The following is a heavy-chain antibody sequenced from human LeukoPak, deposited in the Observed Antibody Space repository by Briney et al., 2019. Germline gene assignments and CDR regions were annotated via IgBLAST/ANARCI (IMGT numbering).Heavy chain of an antibody. Sequence: PGRSLRLSCAASGFTFSSYAMHWVRQAPGKGLEWVAVISYDGSNKYYADSVKGRFTISRDNSKNTLYLQMNSLRAEDTAVYYCARATGLPYSMDVWGKGTTVTVSS. J-gene: IGHJ6*04. CDR2: ISYDGSNK. CDR3: ARATGLPYSMDV. CDR1: GFTFSSYA. V-gene: IGHV3-30*04. D-gene: IGHD1-1*01.